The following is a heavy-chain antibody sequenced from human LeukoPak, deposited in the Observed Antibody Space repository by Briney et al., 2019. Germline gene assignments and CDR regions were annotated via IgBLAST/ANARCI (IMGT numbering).Heavy chain of an antibody. Sequence: PSETLSLTCTVSGGSISSYYWSWIRQPPGKGLEWIGYIYYSGSTNYNPSLKSRVTISVDTSKNQFSLKLSSVTAADTAVYYCARAASGSYYWGSNWFDPWGQGTLVTVSS. D-gene: IGHD3-10*01. CDR3: ARAASGSYYWGSNWFDP. J-gene: IGHJ5*02. CDR2: IYYSGST. CDR1: GGSISSYY. V-gene: IGHV4-59*01.